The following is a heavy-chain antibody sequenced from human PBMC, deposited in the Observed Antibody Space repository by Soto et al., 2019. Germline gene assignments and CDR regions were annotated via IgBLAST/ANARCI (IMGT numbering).Heavy chain of an antibody. D-gene: IGHD1-20*01. CDR3: ARFNWNSYYFDY. CDR2: INPNSGGT. Sequence: ASVKVCCKASGYTFTGYYMHWVRQAPGQGLEWMGWINPNSGGTNYAQKFQGWVTMTRDTSISTAYMELSRLRSDDTAVYYRARFNWNSYYFDYWGQGTLVTVSS. CDR1: GYTFTGYY. V-gene: IGHV1-2*04. J-gene: IGHJ4*02.